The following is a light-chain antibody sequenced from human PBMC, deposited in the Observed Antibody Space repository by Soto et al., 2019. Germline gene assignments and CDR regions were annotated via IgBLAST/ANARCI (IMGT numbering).Light chain of an antibody. CDR2: DAS. J-gene: IGKJ1*01. CDR3: QEYNTWPWT. V-gene: IGKV1-5*01. CDR1: QSISSW. Sequence: GDRVTITCRASQSISSWLAWYQQKPGKAPKLLIYDASSLESGVPSRFSGSGSGTEFTLTISSLQSEDFAVYYCQEYNTWPWTFGQGTKVDIK.